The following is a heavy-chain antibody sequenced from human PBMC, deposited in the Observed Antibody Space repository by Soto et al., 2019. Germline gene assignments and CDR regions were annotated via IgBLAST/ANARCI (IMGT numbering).Heavy chain of an antibody. CDR1: GGTFSSYA. D-gene: IGHD5-18*01. J-gene: IGHJ6*02. Sequence: SENVSCRASGGTFSSYAISWVRQAPGQGLEWMGGIIPIFGTANYAQKFQGRVTITADESTSTAYMELSSLRSEDTAVYYCARDRHTAMASYGMDVWGQGTTVTVSS. V-gene: IGHV1-69*13. CDR3: ARDRHTAMASYGMDV. CDR2: IIPIFGTA.